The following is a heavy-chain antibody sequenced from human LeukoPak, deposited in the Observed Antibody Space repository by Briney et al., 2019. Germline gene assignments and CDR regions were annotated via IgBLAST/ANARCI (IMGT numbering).Heavy chain of an antibody. CDR1: GFTVSNNY. CDR2: IYSGGGT. Sequence: GGSLRLSCAVSGFTVSNNYMSWVRQAPGKGREWVSVIYSGGGTYYADSVKGRFTISRHDSKNTVYLQMNSLRPEDTAVYYCARVSNIRSDWFDPWGQGTLVTVSS. CDR3: ARVSNIRSDWFDP. V-gene: IGHV3-53*04. D-gene: IGHD3-3*02. J-gene: IGHJ5*02.